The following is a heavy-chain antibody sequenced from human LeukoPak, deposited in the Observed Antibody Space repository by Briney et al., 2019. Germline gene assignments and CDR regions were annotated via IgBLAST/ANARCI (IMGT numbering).Heavy chain of an antibody. Sequence: GGSLRLSCATSGFAFSSYTMNWVRQAPGKGLEWVSFIYSDNTHYSDSVKGRFTISRDNSKNTLYLQMNSLRAEDTAVYYCARRAGAYSHPYDYWGQGTLVTVSS. CDR1: GFAFSSYT. V-gene: IGHV3-53*01. CDR2: IYSDNT. D-gene: IGHD4/OR15-4a*01. CDR3: ARRAGAYSHPYDY. J-gene: IGHJ4*02.